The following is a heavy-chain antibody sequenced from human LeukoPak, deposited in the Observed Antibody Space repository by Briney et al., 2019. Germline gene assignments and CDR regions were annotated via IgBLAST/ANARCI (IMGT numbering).Heavy chain of an antibody. CDR1: GASISGFY. V-gene: IGHV4-34*01. CDR3: AANSADYNTLGSSYKV. J-gene: IGHJ4*02. Sequence: SETLSLTCTVSGASISGFYWSWIRQPPGKGLEWIGEINHSGSTNYNPSLKSRVTISVDTSKNQFSLKLNSVTAADTAVFYCAANSADYNTLGSSYKVWGQGTLVTVSS. CDR2: INHSGST. D-gene: IGHD3-10*01.